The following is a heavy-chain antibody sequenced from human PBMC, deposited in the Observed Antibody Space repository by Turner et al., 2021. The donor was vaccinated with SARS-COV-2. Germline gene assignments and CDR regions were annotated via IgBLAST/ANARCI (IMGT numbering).Heavy chain of an antibody. CDR1: GYTFTDYY. Sequence: QVQLVKSGAEVKKPGASVKVSCKTSGYTFTDYYMHWLRQAPGQGLEWMGVINPNSGNTKYVQKFQGRVTVTRDTSISTAYMELSWLRSDDTAVYYCAGEYCSCDNCDKAFDYWGQGTLVTVSS. CDR2: INPNSGNT. CDR3: AGEYCSCDNCDKAFDY. J-gene: IGHJ4*02. D-gene: IGHD2-15*01. V-gene: IGHV1-2*02.